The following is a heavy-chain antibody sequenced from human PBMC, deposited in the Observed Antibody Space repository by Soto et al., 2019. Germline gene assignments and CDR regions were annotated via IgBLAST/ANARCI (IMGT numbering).Heavy chain of an antibody. CDR2: IIPIFGTA. CDR3: AREGLTTVVQQGYYFDY. V-gene: IGHV1-69*01. D-gene: IGHD4-17*01. Sequence: QVQLVQSGAEVKKPGSSVKVSCKASGGTFSSYAISWVRQAPGQGLEWMGGIIPIFGTANYAQKFQGRVTITADESTSTAYMELSSLRSEDTAVYYCAREGLTTVVQQGYYFDYWGQGTLVTVSS. CDR1: GGTFSSYA. J-gene: IGHJ4*02.